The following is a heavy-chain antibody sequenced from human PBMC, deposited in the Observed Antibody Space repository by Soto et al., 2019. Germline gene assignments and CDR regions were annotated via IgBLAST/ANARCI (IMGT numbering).Heavy chain of an antibody. Sequence: QVQVVESGGGVVQPGRALRLSCAASGFTFSSYAMHWVRQAPGKGLEWVAIISYDGSDKYYADSVKGRFTISRDNSKNTLYLQMNSLRTEDTAMYYCARGGRLRHSDYWGQGTLVTVSS. CDR2: ISYDGSDK. J-gene: IGHJ4*02. CDR3: ARGGRLRHSDY. CDR1: GFTFSSYA. D-gene: IGHD5-12*01. V-gene: IGHV3-30*04.